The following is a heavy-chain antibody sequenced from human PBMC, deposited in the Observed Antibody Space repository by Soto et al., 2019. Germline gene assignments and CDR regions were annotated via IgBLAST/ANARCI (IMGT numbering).Heavy chain of an antibody. CDR3: AKDRLRLVDY. J-gene: IGHJ4*02. V-gene: IGHV3-30*18. CDR2: ISYDGKNK. CDR1: GFTFSSYH. D-gene: IGHD3-9*01. Sequence: QVQLVESGGGVVQPGRSLRLSCAASGFTFSSYHMHWVRQAPGKGLEWVTTISYDGKNKYYADSVKGRFTISRDNSKITLDLQMNGLRAEDTAVYYCAKDRLRLVDYWGQGTLVTVSS.